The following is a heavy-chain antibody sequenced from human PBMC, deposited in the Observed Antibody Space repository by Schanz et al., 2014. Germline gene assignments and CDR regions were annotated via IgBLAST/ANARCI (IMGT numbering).Heavy chain of an antibody. CDR3: VRDSFFAFDY. D-gene: IGHD3-3*01. CDR2: INSVGSNT. J-gene: IGHJ4*02. V-gene: IGHV3-74*01. CDR1: GFTFSSYA. Sequence: EVQLVESGGGLIQPGGSLRLSCAASGFTFSSYAMSWVRQDPGKGLVWVARINSVGSNTDYADSVTGRFTISRDNAKNTLYLQMNTLRAEDTAVYYCVRDSFFAFDYWGQGTLVTVSS.